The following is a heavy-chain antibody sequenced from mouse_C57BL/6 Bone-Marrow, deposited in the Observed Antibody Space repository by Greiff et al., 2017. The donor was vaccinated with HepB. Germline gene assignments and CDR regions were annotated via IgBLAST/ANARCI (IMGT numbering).Heavy chain of an antibody. CDR1: GYTFTSYG. CDR2: IYPRSGNT. V-gene: IGHV1-81*01. D-gene: IGHD2-4*01. Sequence: QVQLQQSGAELARPGASVKLSCKASGYTFTSYGISWVKQRTGQGLEWIGEIYPRSGNTYYNEKFKGKATLTADKSSSTAYMELRSLTSKDSAVYYCARDYDYDVAWFAYWGQGTLVTVSA. CDR3: ARDYDYDVAWFAY. J-gene: IGHJ3*01.